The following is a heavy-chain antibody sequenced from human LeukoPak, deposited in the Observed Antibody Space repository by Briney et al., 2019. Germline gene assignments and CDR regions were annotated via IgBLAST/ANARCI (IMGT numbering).Heavy chain of an antibody. D-gene: IGHD2-15*01. CDR2: IYGGGST. CDR1: GFTVSSNY. CDR3: ARADIIVVAGATPVGSGFEY. Sequence: GSLRLSCEASGFTVSSNYMSWVRQAPGKGLEWVSVIYGGGSTYYADSVKGRFTISRDTSKNTLYLQMNSLRAEDTAVYYCARADIIVVAGATPVGSGFEYWGQGALITVS. J-gene: IGHJ4*02. V-gene: IGHV3-53*01.